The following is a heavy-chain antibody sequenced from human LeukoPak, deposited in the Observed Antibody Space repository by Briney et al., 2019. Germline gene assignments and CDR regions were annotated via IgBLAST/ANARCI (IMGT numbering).Heavy chain of an antibody. Sequence: ASVKVSCKASGYTFTSYGISWVRQAPGQGLEWMGWISAYNSNTNYTQKFQGRVTMTTDTSTSTAYMELRSLRSDDTAVYYCARDRSNGYSRRVYYFYMDVWGKGTTVTVSS. CDR2: ISAYNSNT. CDR1: GYTFTSYG. V-gene: IGHV1-18*01. J-gene: IGHJ6*03. CDR3: ARDRSNGYSRRVYYFYMDV. D-gene: IGHD3-22*01.